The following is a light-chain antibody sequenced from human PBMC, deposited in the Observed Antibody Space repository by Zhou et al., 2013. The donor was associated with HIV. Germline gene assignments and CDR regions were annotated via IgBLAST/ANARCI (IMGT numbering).Light chain of an antibody. CDR2: AAS. Sequence: DIQMTQSPSSLSASVGDRVTISCRASQSIDGYLNWYQQRPGKAPKLLIYAASSLQSGVPSRFSGSGSGTDFTLTISSLQPEDFATYYCQQSYSTQYTFGQGTKLEIK. V-gene: IGKV1-39*01. J-gene: IGKJ2*01. CDR3: QQSYSTQYT. CDR1: QSIDGY.